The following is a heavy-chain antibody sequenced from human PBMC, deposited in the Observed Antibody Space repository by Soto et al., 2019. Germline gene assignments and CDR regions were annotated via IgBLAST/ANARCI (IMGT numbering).Heavy chain of an antibody. V-gene: IGHV1-69*12. CDR2: IIPIFGTA. D-gene: IGHD2-8*02. CDR3: ARGACLPQYGRCGSAS. Sequence: VQLVQSGAEVKKPGSSVNVSCKASGGTFSSYAINWVRQAPEQGLEWMGGIIPIFGTANYAQKFQGRVTITADESTSTASRELRRLRSADWAVYCCARGACLPQYGRCGSASWGQGTLVIVSS. CDR1: GGTFSSYA. J-gene: IGHJ5*02.